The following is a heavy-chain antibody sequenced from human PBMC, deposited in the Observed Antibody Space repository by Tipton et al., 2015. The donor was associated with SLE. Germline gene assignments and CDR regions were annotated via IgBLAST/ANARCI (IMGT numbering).Heavy chain of an antibody. V-gene: IGHV3-7*01. D-gene: IGHD6-13*01. J-gene: IGHJ4*02. Sequence: SLRLSCVASGFTFRSYAMNWVRQAPGKGLEWVANIKQDGSEKYYVDSLKGRFTISRDNAKKSLYLQMNSLRAEDTAMYYCARDRGRIATAGLRYFDYGGQGTLVTVSS. CDR2: IKQDGSEK. CDR3: ARDRGRIATAGLRYFDY. CDR1: GFTFRSYA.